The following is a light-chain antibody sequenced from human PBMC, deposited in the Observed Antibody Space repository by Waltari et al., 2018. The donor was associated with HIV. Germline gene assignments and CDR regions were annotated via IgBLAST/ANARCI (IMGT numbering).Light chain of an antibody. CDR3: QSYDSSLSGYV. CDR2: DDL. Sequence: QSVLTQPPSVSGAPGQRVSISCTGSSPKIGADYDVHWYQQLPGTAPKLRIYDDLNRPSGVPDRFSASRSGTSASLFITGLQADDEADYHCQSYDSSLSGYVFGTGTKVTVL. CDR1: SPKIGADYD. J-gene: IGLJ1*01. V-gene: IGLV1-40*01.